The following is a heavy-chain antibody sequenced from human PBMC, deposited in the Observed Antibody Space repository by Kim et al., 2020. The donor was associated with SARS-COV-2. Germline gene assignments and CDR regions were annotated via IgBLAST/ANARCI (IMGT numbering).Heavy chain of an antibody. CDR1: GYSISSGYY. J-gene: IGHJ5*02. CDR2: IYHSGST. Sequence: SETLSLTCTVSGYSISSGYYWGWIRQPPGKGLEWIGSIYHSGSTYYNPSLKSRVTISVDTSKNQFSLKLSSVTAADTAVYYCASDQGQQQRKAWFDPWGQGTLVTVSS. V-gene: IGHV4-38-2*02. D-gene: IGHD6-13*01. CDR3: ASDQGQQQRKAWFDP.